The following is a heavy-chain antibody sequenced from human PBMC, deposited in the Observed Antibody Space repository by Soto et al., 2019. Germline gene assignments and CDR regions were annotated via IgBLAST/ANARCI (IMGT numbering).Heavy chain of an antibody. CDR3: AKDSLITIFGGVTDRDFDY. V-gene: IGHV3-23*01. D-gene: IGHD3-3*01. CDR2: ISGSGGST. Sequence: GGSLRLSCAASGFTFSSYAMSWVRQAPGKGLEWVSAISGSGGSTYYADSVKGRFTISRDNSKNTLYLQMNSLRAEDTAVYYCAKDSLITIFGGVTDRDFDYWGEGTLVT. CDR1: GFTFSSYA. J-gene: IGHJ4*02.